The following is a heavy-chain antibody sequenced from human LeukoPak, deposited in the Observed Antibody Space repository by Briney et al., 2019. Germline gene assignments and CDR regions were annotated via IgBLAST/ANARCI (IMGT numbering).Heavy chain of an antibody. J-gene: IGHJ4*02. CDR1: GGSFSGDF. CDR2: INQSGST. CDR3: ARSGTYHYSSTHDY. D-gene: IGHD2-2*01. V-gene: IGHV4-34*01. Sequence: SETLSLTCAVYGGSFSGDFWSWIRQSPGKGLEWIGEINQSGSTTYNPSLKSRVTILIDKSKNQFSLKLDSLTAADTAVYFCARSGTYHYSSTHDYWGQGTLITVSS.